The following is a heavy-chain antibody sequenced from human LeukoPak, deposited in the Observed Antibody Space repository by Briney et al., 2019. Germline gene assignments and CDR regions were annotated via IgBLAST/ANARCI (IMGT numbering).Heavy chain of an antibody. CDR3: VKDRNTAMVEGAFDI. CDR2: ISSNGGST. J-gene: IGHJ3*02. Sequence: GGSLRLSCSASVVTFSSYAMHWVRQAPGKGLEYVSAISSNGGSTYYADSVKGRFTISRDNSKNTLYLQMSSLRAEGTAVYYCVKDRNTAMVEGAFDIWGQGTMVTVSS. CDR1: VVTFSSYA. D-gene: IGHD5-18*01. V-gene: IGHV3-64D*06.